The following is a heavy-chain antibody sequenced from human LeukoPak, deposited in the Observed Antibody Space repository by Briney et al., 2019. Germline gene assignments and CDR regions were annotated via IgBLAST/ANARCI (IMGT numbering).Heavy chain of an antibody. CDR3: ARVLSSGYTPNWFDP. CDR2: IYYSGST. V-gene: IGHV4-59*01. CDR1: GGSISSYY. D-gene: IGHD6-19*01. Sequence: SETLSLTCSVSGGSISSYYWSWIRQPPGKGLEWIGYIYYSGSTNYNPSLKSRVTISVDTSKNQFSLKLSSVTAAGTAVYSCARVLSSGYTPNWFDPWGQGTLVTVSS. J-gene: IGHJ5*02.